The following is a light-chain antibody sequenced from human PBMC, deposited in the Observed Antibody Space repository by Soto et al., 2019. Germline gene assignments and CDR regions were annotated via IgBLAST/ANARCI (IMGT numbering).Light chain of an antibody. CDR1: SRDVGSYNL. Sequence: QSALTQPASVSGSPGQSITISCTGTSRDVGSYNLVSWYQQLPGKAPKLIIYEVSRRPSGVSNRFSGSKSGNTASLTISGLQAEDEADYYCCSWAGSNTFYFFGTGTKVTVL. J-gene: IGLJ1*01. CDR3: CSWAGSNTFYF. V-gene: IGLV2-23*02. CDR2: EVS.